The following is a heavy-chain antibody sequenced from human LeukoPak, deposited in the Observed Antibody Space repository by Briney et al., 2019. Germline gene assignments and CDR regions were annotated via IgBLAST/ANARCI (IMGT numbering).Heavy chain of an antibody. Sequence: SVKVSCKASGGTFISYAISWVRQAPGQGLEWMGGIIPIFGTANYAQKFQGRVTITADESTSTAYMELSSLRSEDTAVYYCATTPRVTIFGVVIWWFDSLGQGTLVTVSS. CDR3: ATTPRVTIFGVVIWWFDS. CDR2: IIPIFGTA. CDR1: GGTFISYA. J-gene: IGHJ5*01. V-gene: IGHV1-69*13. D-gene: IGHD3-3*01.